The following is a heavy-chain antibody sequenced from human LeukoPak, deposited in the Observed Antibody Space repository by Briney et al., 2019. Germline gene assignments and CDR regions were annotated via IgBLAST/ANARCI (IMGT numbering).Heavy chain of an antibody. CDR2: IYYSGST. Sequence: PSQTLSLTCTVSGGSISSGGYYWSWIRQPPGKGLEWIGCIYYSGSTNYNPSLKSRVTISVDTSKNQFSLKLSSVTAADTAVYYCASGGIAAAPYYYYYGMDVWGQGTTVTVSS. D-gene: IGHD6-13*01. J-gene: IGHJ6*02. CDR3: ASGGIAAAPYYYYYGMDV. CDR1: GGSISSGGYY. V-gene: IGHV4-61*08.